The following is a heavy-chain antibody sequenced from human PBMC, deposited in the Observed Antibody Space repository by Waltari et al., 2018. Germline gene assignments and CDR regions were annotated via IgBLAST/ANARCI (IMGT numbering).Heavy chain of an antibody. CDR1: GGSISSGGYS. Sequence: QLQLQESGSGLVKPSQTLSLTCAVSGGSISSGGYSWSWIRQPPGKGLGWMGYIYHGRSPFYSPYLKRRDTISVDRSKNQFSLKLSSGTAADTAVYYCARDDSSGYYMEYWGQGTLVTVSS. CDR2: IYHGRSP. CDR3: ARDDSSGYYMEY. J-gene: IGHJ4*02. V-gene: IGHV4-30-2*01. D-gene: IGHD3-22*01.